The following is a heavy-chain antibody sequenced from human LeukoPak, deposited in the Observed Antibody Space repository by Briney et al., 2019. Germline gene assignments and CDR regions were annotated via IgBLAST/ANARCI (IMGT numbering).Heavy chain of an antibody. V-gene: IGHV3-23*01. CDR2: ISGSGGST. J-gene: IGHJ6*02. CDR1: GFTFSSYA. CDR3: AKSMTYYYDSSGYYWENYYGMDV. D-gene: IGHD3-22*01. Sequence: PGGSLRLSCAASGFTFSSYAMSWVRQAPGKGPEWVSAISGSGGSTYYADSVKGRFTISRDNSKNTLYLQMNSLRAEDTAVYYCAKSMTYYYDSSGYYWENYYGMDVWGQGTTVTVSS.